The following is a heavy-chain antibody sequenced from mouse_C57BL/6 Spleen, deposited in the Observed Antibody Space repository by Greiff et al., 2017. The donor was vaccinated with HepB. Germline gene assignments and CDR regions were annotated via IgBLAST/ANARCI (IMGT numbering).Heavy chain of an antibody. CDR1: GYSITSGYY. CDR2: ISYDGSN. J-gene: IGHJ1*03. Sequence: EVHLVESGPGLVKPSQSLSLTCSVTGYSITSGYYWNWIRQFPGNKLEWMGYISYDGSNNYNPSLKNRISITRDTSKNQFFLKLNSVTTEDTATYYCAREVSLPYWYFDVWGTGTTVTVSS. D-gene: IGHD5-5*01. V-gene: IGHV3-6*01. CDR3: AREVSLPYWYFDV.